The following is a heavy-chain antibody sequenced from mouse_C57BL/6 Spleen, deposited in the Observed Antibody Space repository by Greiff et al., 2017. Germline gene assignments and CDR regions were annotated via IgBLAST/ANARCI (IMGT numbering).Heavy chain of an antibody. CDR2: IYPGGGYT. Sequence: VQLQQSGAELVRPGTSVKMSCKASGYTFTNYWIGWAKQRPGHGLEWIGDIYPGGGYTNYNEKFKGKATLTADKSSSTAYMQFSSLTSEDSAIYYCARYYYGNPYYFDYWGQGTTLTVSS. CDR1: GYTFTNYW. J-gene: IGHJ2*01. CDR3: ARYYYGNPYYFDY. V-gene: IGHV1-63*01. D-gene: IGHD2-1*01.